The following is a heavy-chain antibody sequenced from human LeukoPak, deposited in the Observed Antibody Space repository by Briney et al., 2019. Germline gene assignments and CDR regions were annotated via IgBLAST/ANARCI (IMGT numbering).Heavy chain of an antibody. CDR3: ARDRPGYSSGWYSDY. V-gene: IGHV3-53*01. CDR2: IYSGGST. D-gene: IGHD6-19*01. CDR1: GFTVSSNY. Sequence: GGSLRLSCAASGFTVSSNYMSRVRQAPGKGLEWVSVIYSGGSTYYADSVKGRFTISRDNSKNTLYLQMNSLRAEDTAVYYCARDRPGYSSGWYSDYWGQGTLVTVSS. J-gene: IGHJ4*02.